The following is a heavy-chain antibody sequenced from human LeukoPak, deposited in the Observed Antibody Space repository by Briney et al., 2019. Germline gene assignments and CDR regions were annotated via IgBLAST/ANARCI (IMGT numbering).Heavy chain of an antibody. CDR3: ARLLDYYYYMDV. J-gene: IGHJ6*03. CDR2: ISSSGSTI. V-gene: IGHV3-11*01. Sequence: GGSLRLSCAASGFTFSDYYMSWIRQAPGKGLEWVPYISSSGSTIYYADSVKGRFTISRDNAKNSLYLQMNSLRAEDTAVYYCARLLDYYYYMDVWGKGTTVTVSS. CDR1: GFTFSDYY. D-gene: IGHD1-1*01.